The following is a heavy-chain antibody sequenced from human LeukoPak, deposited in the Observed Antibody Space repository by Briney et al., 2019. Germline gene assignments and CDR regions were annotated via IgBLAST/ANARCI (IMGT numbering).Heavy chain of an antibody. D-gene: IGHD3-3*01. Sequence: SVKVSCRASGGTFSSYAISWVRQAPGQGLEWMGRIIPIFGTANYAQKFQGRVTITTDESTSTAYMELSSLRSEDTAVYYCARDAAADFWTAGYYFDYWGQGTLVTVSS. CDR3: ARDAAADFWTAGYYFDY. J-gene: IGHJ4*02. V-gene: IGHV1-69*05. CDR1: GGTFSSYA. CDR2: IIPIFGTA.